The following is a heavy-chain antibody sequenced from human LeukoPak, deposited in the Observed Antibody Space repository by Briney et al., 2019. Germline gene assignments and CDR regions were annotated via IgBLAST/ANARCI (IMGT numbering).Heavy chain of an antibody. J-gene: IGHJ5*02. D-gene: IGHD3-16*02. CDR2: IIPIFGTA. CDR3: ARESDVITFGGVIVHPPKLNWFDP. Sequence: SVKVSCKASGGTFSSYAISWVRQAPGQGLEWVGGIIPIFGTANYAQKFQGRVTITADESTSTAYMELSSLRSEDTAVYYCARESDVITFGGVIVHPPKLNWFDPWGQGTLVTVSS. V-gene: IGHV1-69*13. CDR1: GGTFSSYA.